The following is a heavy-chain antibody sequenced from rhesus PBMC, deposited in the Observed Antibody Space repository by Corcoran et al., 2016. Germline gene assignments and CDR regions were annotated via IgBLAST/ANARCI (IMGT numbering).Heavy chain of an antibody. CDR3: ARGDSHYSGLDS. Sequence: QVQLQQWGEGLVKPSETLSLTCAVYGGSISSNYWSWIRQPPGKGLGWIWLIRSGGGTNYNPSLKSRVTISIDTSKNQFSRKLSSVTAADTAVFYCARGDSHYSGLDSWGQGVVVTVSS. D-gene: IGHD4-23*01. J-gene: IGHJ6*01. CDR1: GGSISSNY. CDR2: IRSGGGT. V-gene: IGHV4-160*01.